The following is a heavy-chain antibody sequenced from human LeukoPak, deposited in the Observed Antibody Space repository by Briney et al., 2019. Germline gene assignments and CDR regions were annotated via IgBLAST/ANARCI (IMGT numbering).Heavy chain of an antibody. D-gene: IGHD1-26*01. Sequence: SETLSLTCTVSGGSVSSYYWSWIRQPPGKGQEWIGYIYYSGSTNYNPSLKSRVTISVDTSKNQFSLKLNSITTADTAVYYCARVRLSGTYLDAFDIWGQGTMVTVSS. V-gene: IGHV4-59*02. J-gene: IGHJ3*02. CDR2: IYYSGST. CDR1: GGSVSSYY. CDR3: ARVRLSGTYLDAFDI.